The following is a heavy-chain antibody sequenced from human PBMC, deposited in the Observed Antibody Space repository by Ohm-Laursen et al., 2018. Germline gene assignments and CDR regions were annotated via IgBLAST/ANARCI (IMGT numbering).Heavy chain of an antibody. CDR1: GGSFSGYY. CDR2: TNHSGST. Sequence: SDTLSLTCAVYGGSFSGYYWSWIRQPPGKGLEWIGETNHSGSTNYNPSLKSRVTISVDTSKNQFSLKLSSVTAADTAVYYCARRYDILTALRSGMDVWGQGTTVTVSS. V-gene: IGHV4-34*01. J-gene: IGHJ6*02. CDR3: ARRYDILTALRSGMDV. D-gene: IGHD3-9*01.